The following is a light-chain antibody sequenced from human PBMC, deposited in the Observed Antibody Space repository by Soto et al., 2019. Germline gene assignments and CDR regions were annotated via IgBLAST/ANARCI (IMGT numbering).Light chain of an antibody. J-gene: IGKJ1*01. Sequence: DIVLTQSPGTLSLSPCERATLSCRASQSVSNNYLAWYQQKPGQAPRLLIYGASNRATGIPDRFSGSGSGTDFTLTISRLEPEDFAVYYCQQYGSSPQTFGQGTKVDNK. CDR3: QQYGSSPQT. CDR1: QSVSNNY. V-gene: IGKV3-20*01. CDR2: GAS.